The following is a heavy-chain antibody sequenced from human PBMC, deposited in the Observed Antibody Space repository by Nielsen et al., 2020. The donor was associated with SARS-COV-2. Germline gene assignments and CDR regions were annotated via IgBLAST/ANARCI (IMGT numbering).Heavy chain of an antibody. CDR3: ARGGIAAAGNQFDP. CDR1: GFTFDDYG. J-gene: IGHJ5*02. Sequence: GESLKISCAASGFTFDDYGMSWVRQAPGKGLEWVSGINWNGGSTGYADSVKGRFTISRDNAKNSLYLQMNSLRAEDTALYHCARGGIAAAGNQFDPWSQGTLVTVSS. CDR2: INWNGGST. D-gene: IGHD6-13*01. V-gene: IGHV3-20*01.